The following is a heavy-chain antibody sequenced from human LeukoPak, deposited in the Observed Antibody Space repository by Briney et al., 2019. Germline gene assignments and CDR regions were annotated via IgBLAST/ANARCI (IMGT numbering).Heavy chain of an antibody. V-gene: IGHV4-39*01. CDR1: GGSTSSSVDY. J-gene: IGHJ6*03. D-gene: IGHD3-3*01. CDR2: IFYSGST. Sequence: SETLTLTXTVSGGSTSSSVDYWGWIRQPPGKGLEWIVSIFYSGSTYYNPSLKSRVSISVDTSENQFSLKLNSVTAADTAMYYCVGQVIDIWSGSLGAEVYYYDHMDVWGKGTTVTVSS. CDR3: VGQVIDIWSGSLGAEVYYYDHMDV.